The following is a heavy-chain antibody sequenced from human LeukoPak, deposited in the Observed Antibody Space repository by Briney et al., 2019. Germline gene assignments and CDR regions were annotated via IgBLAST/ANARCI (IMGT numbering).Heavy chain of an antibody. D-gene: IGHD3-9*01. CDR3: TTISFRYDILTGYYTQSDAFDI. J-gene: IGHJ3*02. CDR2: IKSKTDGGTT. Sequence: PGGSLRLSCEASGFTFSNVWMNWVRQAPGKGLEWIGRIKSKTDGGTTDYAAPVKGRFTISRDDSKNTLYLQKNSLKTEDTAVYYCTTISFRYDILTGYYTQSDAFDIWGQGTMVTVSS. CDR1: GFTFSNVW. V-gene: IGHV3-15*01.